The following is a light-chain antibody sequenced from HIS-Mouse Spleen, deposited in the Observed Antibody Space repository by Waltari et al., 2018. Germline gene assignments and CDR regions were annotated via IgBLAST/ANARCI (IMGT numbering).Light chain of an antibody. J-gene: IGLJ2*01. CDR3: QAWDSSTVV. Sequence: SYELTQPPSVSVSPVQTASLTCSGDKLGDKYASWYQQKPGQSPVLVIYQDSKRPSGIPERFYGSNSGNTATLTISGTQAMDEADYYCQAWDSSTVVFGGGTKLTVL. CDR1: KLGDKY. V-gene: IGLV3-1*01. CDR2: QDS.